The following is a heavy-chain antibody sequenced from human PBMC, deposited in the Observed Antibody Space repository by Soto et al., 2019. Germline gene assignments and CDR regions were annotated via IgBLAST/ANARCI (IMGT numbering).Heavy chain of an antibody. CDR3: LTGGSGEQVPY. CDR2: IFDSGTT. CDR1: GGSITSAYSC. V-gene: IGHV4-30-4*01. D-gene: IGHD7-27*01. J-gene: IGHJ4*02. Sequence: QVQLQESGPGLVKPSQTLSLTCTVSGGSITSAYSCWMRLRQPPGEGLEWIGHIFDSGTTYTNPYLKRQDASLLETSNKALFMNAGSVTGADTGVYRHLTGGSGEQVPYWGQGALVTVSS.